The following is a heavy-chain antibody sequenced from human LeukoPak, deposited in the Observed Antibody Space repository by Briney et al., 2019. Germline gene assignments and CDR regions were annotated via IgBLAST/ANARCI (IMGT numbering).Heavy chain of an antibody. V-gene: IGHV4-59*01. CDR2: IYYSGTT. D-gene: IGHD3-9*01. CDR3: ARGRKYTPGYRVTELGSGYSDY. CDR1: GGSISNYY. Sequence: EPSETLSLTCTVSGGSISNYYWNWIRQPPGKGLEWIGYIYYSGTTNYNPSLKSRVSMSVDTSKNQFSLKLSSVTAADTAVYYCARGRKYTPGYRVTELGSGYSDYWGQGTLVTVSS. J-gene: IGHJ4*02.